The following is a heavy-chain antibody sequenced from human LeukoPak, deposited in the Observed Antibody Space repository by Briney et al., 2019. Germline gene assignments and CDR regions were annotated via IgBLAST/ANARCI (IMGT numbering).Heavy chain of an antibody. J-gene: IGHJ4*02. CDR3: AREEENYYDSSGSRYFDY. Sequence: SETLSLTCTVSGGSISSGSYYWSWIRQPAGKGLEWIGRIYTSGSTNYNPSLKSRVTISVDTSKNQFSLKLSSVTAADTAVYYCAREEENYYDSSGSRYFDYWGQGTLVTVSS. CDR2: IYTSGST. V-gene: IGHV4-61*02. CDR1: GGSISSGSYY. D-gene: IGHD3-22*01.